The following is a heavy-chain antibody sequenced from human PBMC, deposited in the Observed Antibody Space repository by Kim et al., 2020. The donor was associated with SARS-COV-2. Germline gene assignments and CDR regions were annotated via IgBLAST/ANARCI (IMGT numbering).Heavy chain of an antibody. D-gene: IGHD3-22*01. Sequence: GGSLRLSCAASGFTFSSYAMHWVRQAPGKGLEWVAVISYDGSNKYYADSVKGRFTISRDNSKNTLYLQMNSLRAEDTAVYYCARGRGLPYYYYYYYGMDVWGQGTTVTVSS. J-gene: IGHJ6*02. CDR3: ARGRGLPYYYYYYYGMDV. CDR2: ISYDGSNK. V-gene: IGHV3-30-3*01. CDR1: GFTFSSYA.